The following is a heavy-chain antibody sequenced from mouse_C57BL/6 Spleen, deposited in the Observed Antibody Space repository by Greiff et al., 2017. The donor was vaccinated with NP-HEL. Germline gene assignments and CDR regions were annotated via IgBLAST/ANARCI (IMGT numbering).Heavy chain of an antibody. V-gene: IGHV5-9-1*02. CDR3: TRDRDYDYDAGLAY. CDR1: GFTFSSYA. D-gene: IGHD2-4*01. Sequence: EVKVVESGEGLVKPGGSLKLSCAASGFTFSSYAMSWVRQTPEKRLEWVAYISSGGDYIYYADTVKGRFTISRDNARNTLYLQMSSLKSEDTAMYYCTRDRDYDYDAGLAYWGQGTLVTVSA. CDR2: ISSGGDYI. J-gene: IGHJ3*01.